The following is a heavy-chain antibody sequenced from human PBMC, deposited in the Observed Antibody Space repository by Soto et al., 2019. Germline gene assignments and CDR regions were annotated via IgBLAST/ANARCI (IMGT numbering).Heavy chain of an antibody. V-gene: IGHV4-31*03. CDR1: GGSISSGGYY. CDR3: ARSGYSYGPNPLRY. J-gene: IGHJ4*02. CDR2: IYYSGST. Sequence: QVQLQESGPGLVKPSQTLSLTCTVSGGSISSGGYYWSWIRQHPGKGLEWIGYIYYSGSTYYNPSLKSRVTIPVATSKNQFSLRLSSVTAADTAVYYCARSGYSYGPNPLRYWCQGTLVTVSS. D-gene: IGHD5-18*01.